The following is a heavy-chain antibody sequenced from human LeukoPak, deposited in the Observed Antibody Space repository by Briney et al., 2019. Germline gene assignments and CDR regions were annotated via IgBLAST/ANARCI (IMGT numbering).Heavy chain of an antibody. J-gene: IGHJ4*02. D-gene: IGHD4-17*01. Sequence: GGSLRLSCAASGFTFSSYGMHWVRQAPGKGLEWVAFIRYDGSNKYYADSVKGRFTISRDNSKNTVYLQMNSLRAEDTAVYYCAKRLGGYGEGGLDYWGQGTLVTVSS. CDR3: AKRLGGYGEGGLDY. CDR1: GFTFSSYG. CDR2: IRYDGSNK. V-gene: IGHV3-30*02.